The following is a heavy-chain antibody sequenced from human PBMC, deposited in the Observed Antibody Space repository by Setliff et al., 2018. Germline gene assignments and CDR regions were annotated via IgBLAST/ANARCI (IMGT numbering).Heavy chain of an antibody. J-gene: IGHJ6*02. CDR1: GFTFSSYS. CDR2: ISSSSSTI. CDR3: AKHGAYNDFLTGYNFYYDMDV. Sequence: GGSLRLSCAASGFTFSSYSINWVRQAPGKGLEWVSYISSSSSTIYYADSVKGRFTISRDNAKNSLYLRMNSLRAEDTAVYYCAKHGAYNDFLTGYNFYYDMDVWGQGTTVTVSS. D-gene: IGHD3-9*01. V-gene: IGHV3-48*04.